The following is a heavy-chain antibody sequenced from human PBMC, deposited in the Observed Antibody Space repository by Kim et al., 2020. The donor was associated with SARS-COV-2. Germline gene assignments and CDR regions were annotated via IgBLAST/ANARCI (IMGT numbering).Heavy chain of an antibody. J-gene: IGHJ3*02. V-gene: IGHV4-39*01. Sequence: PSIKSRVTISVDTSERQFSRRLSSVTAADTAVYYCARQGVDNSGGGDAFDIWGQGTMVIVSS. CDR3: ARQGVDNSGGGDAFDI. D-gene: IGHD6-19*01.